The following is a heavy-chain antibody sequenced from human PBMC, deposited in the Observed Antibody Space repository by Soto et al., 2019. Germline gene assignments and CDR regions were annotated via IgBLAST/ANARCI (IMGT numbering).Heavy chain of an antibody. CDR1: GFTFDDYA. J-gene: IGHJ4*02. D-gene: IGHD6-6*01. CDR2: ISWNSGSI. Sequence: GGSLRLSCAASGFTFDDYAMHWVRQAPGKGLEWVSGISWNSGSIGYADSVKGRFTISRDNAKNSLYLQMNSLRAEDTALYYCAKGISVYSSSSGLKTFDYWGQGTLVTVSS. CDR3: AKGISVYSSSSGLKTFDY. V-gene: IGHV3-9*01.